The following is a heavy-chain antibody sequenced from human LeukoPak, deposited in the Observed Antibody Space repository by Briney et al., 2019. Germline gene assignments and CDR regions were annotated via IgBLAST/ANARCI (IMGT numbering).Heavy chain of an antibody. CDR1: GGSISSYY. D-gene: IGHD6-6*01. Sequence: SETLSLTCTVSGGSISSYYWSWIRQPPGKGLEWIGYIYYSGSTNYNPSLKSRVTISVDTSKNQFSLKLSSVTAADTAVYYCARRGYSSSLGYYYYMDVWGKGTTVTVSS. V-gene: IGHV4-59*01. CDR2: IYYSGST. J-gene: IGHJ6*03. CDR3: ARRGYSSSLGYYYYMDV.